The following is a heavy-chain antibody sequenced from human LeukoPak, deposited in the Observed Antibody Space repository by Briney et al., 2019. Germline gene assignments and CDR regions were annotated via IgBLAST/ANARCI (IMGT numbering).Heavy chain of an antibody. CDR2: IKRDGSEK. V-gene: IGHV3-7*01. CDR1: EFTFSNYW. CDR3: AREHATSSSSDY. J-gene: IGHJ4*02. Sequence: PGGSLTLSCAASEFTFSNYWMSWFRQAPGKGLEWLANIKRDGSEKYYVDSVKGRFTISRDNDKNTLYLQMNSLRVEDTAVYYCAREHATSSSSDYWGQGTLVTVSS. D-gene: IGHD2-2*01.